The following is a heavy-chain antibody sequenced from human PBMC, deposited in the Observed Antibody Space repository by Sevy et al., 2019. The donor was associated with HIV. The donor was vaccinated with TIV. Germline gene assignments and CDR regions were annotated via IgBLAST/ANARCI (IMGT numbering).Heavy chain of an antibody. D-gene: IGHD3-22*01. V-gene: IGHV1-2*02. J-gene: IGHJ4*02. CDR3: TRGPSGFSGSDLAC. CDR1: GYTFTGYY. Sequence: ASVKVSCKASGYTFTGYYIHWVRQAPGLGLEWMGWISPNSGGTNYAQKFQGRVTMTRDTSISTAYMELSRLKSNDTAVYYCTRGPSGFSGSDLACWGQGTLVTVSS. CDR2: ISPNSGGT.